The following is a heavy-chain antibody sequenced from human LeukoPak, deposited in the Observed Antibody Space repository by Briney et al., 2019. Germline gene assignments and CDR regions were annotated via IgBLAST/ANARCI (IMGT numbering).Heavy chain of an antibody. CDR2: INPNSGGT. D-gene: IGHD3-10*01. Sequence: ASVKVSCKASGYTFTGYYMHWVRQAPGQGLEWMGWINPNSGGTNYAQKFQGRVTMTRDTSISTAYMELSRLRSDDTAVYYCARYYYGSGSYYNRFDYWGQGTLVTVSS. CDR1: GYTFTGYY. J-gene: IGHJ4*02. V-gene: IGHV1-2*02. CDR3: ARYYYGSGSYYNRFDY.